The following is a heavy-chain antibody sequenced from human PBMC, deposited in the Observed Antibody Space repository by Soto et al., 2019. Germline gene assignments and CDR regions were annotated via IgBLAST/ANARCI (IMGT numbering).Heavy chain of an antibody. J-gene: IGHJ4*02. D-gene: IGHD3-22*01. V-gene: IGHV3-53*02. CDR3: ARAMGSCYYLVYFDS. CDR2: IYSGGST. CDR1: GFTVSSNY. Sequence: EAQRVETGGGLIQPGGSLRLSCAASGFTVSSNYMSWVRQAPGKGLEGVSVIYSGGSTYYADYVKGRFTISRDNSKNTMYLQMNSLRAEDTAVYYCARAMGSCYYLVYFDSWGQGTLVTVSS.